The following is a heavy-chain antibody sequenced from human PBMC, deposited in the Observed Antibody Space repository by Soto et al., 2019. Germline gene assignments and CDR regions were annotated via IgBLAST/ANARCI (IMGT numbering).Heavy chain of an antibody. CDR2: ISSSSSYI. V-gene: IGHV3-21*01. Sequence: GGSLRLSCAASGFTFSSYSMNWVRQAPGKGLEWVSSISSSSSYIYYADSVKGRFTISRDNAKNSLYLQMNSLRAEDTAVYYCAREGQYDFWSGYYTAYYYYGMDVWGQGTTVTVFS. CDR3: AREGQYDFWSGYYTAYYYYGMDV. J-gene: IGHJ6*02. CDR1: GFTFSSYS. D-gene: IGHD3-3*01.